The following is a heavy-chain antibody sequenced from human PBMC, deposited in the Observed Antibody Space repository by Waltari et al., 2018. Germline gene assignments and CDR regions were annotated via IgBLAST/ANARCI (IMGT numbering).Heavy chain of an antibody. J-gene: IGHJ6*02. CDR3: ATAATNLVAPRRGHYYYYGMDV. Sequence: VQLVQSGPEVAKPGSLVKVSCKASGGTFANYFVSWVRQAPGQGLEWMGGLIPMFGNPDFAQKFRDRLSIARDDSMERISMELSRLTSEDTAVYYCATAATNLVAPRRGHYYYYGMDVWGQGTTITVSS. V-gene: IGHV1-69*05. D-gene: IGHD2-15*01. CDR1: GGTFANYF. CDR2: LIPMFGNP.